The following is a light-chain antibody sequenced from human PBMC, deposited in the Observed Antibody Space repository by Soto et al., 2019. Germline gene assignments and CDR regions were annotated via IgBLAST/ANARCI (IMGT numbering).Light chain of an antibody. Sequence: IQLTQSPSPLSASVGDRVTITCRASQGINSYLAWYQQRPGRAPKLLVYAASTLHSGVPSRFSGSGSGTDFTLTISSLQPEDFANYYCQQLHSYPITFGGGTKVDI. CDR2: AAS. V-gene: IGKV1-9*01. J-gene: IGKJ4*01. CDR3: QQLHSYPIT. CDR1: QGINSY.